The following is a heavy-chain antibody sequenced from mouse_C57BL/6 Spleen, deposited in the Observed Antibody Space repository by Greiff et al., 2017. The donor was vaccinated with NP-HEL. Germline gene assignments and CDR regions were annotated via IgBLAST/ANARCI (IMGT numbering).Heavy chain of an antibody. J-gene: IGHJ2*01. CDR1: GFTFSSYA. Sequence: EVQVVESGGGLVKPGGSLKLSCAASGFTFSSYAMSWVRQTPEKRLEWVATISDGGSYTYYPENVKGRFTISRDNAKNNLYLQMSHLKSEDTAMYYCARDDGSYFDYWGQGTTLTVSS. CDR2: ISDGGSYT. CDR3: ARDDGSYFDY. D-gene: IGHD2-3*01. V-gene: IGHV5-4*01.